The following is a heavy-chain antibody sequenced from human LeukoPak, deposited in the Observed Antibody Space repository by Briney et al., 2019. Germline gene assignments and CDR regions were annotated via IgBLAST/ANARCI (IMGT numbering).Heavy chain of an antibody. CDR1: GFTFSSYA. CDR3: VRYYFWNGYSFDF. CDR2: ISGSGGST. Sequence: GGSLRLSCAASGFTFSSYAMSWVRQAPGKGLEWVSAISGSGGSTYYADSVKGRFTISRDNSKNTLYLQMNSLRAEDTAVYYCVRYYFWNGYSFDFWGQGTLVTVSS. D-gene: IGHD3/OR15-3a*01. V-gene: IGHV3-23*01. J-gene: IGHJ4*02.